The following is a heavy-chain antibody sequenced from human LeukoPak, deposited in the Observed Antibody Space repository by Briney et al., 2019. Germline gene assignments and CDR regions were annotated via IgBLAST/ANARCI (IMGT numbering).Heavy chain of an antibody. Sequence: GGSLRLSCAASGFTVSSNYMSWVRQAPGKGLEWVSVIYSGGSTYYADSVKGRFTISRDNSKNTLYLQMNSLRAEDTAVYYCAKSVKAIVVVPAATNWFDPWGQGTLVTVSS. CDR2: IYSGGST. CDR3: AKSVKAIVVVPAATNWFDP. V-gene: IGHV3-66*01. CDR1: GFTVSSNY. D-gene: IGHD2-2*01. J-gene: IGHJ5*02.